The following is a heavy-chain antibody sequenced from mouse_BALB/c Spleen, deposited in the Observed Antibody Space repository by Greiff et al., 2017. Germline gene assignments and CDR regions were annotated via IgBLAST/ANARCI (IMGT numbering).Heavy chain of an antibody. CDR2: IYPGDGDT. CDR3: ARSPRDHAMDY. Sequence: QVQLQQSGAELVRPGSSVKISCKASGYAFSSYWMNWVKQRPGQGLEWIGQIYPGDGDTNYNGKFKGKATLTADKSSSTAYMQLSSLTSEDSAVYFCARSPRDHAMDYWGQGTSVTVSS. V-gene: IGHV1-80*01. J-gene: IGHJ4*01. D-gene: IGHD3-1*01. CDR1: GYAFSSYW.